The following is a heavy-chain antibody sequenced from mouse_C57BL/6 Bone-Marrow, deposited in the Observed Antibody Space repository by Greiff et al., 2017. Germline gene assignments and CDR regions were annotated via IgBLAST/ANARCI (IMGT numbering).Heavy chain of an antibody. CDR1: GYTFTSYG. J-gene: IGHJ1*03. Sequence: VQLVESGAELARPGASVKLSCKASGYTFTSYGISWVKQRTGQGLEWIGEIYPRSGNTYYNEKFKGKATLTADKSSSTAYMELRSLTSEDSAVYFCARGGLLRQEYFDVWGTGTTVTVSS. CDR3: ARGGLLRQEYFDV. D-gene: IGHD1-2*01. CDR2: IYPRSGNT. V-gene: IGHV1-81*01.